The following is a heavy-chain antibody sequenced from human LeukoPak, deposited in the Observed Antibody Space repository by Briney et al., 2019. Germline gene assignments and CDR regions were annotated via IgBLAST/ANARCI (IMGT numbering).Heavy chain of an antibody. Sequence: PGGSLRLSCAASGFTVSSISMSWVRQAPGKGLEWAALIYSGGDTHYADSVKGRFTISRDSSKKTVFLQMHSLRAEDTATYFCVRVLDLGTLEYWGRGTLVAVSS. V-gene: IGHV3-66*01. D-gene: IGHD7-27*01. CDR1: GFTVSSIS. CDR3: VRVLDLGTLEY. J-gene: IGHJ4*02. CDR2: IYSGGDT.